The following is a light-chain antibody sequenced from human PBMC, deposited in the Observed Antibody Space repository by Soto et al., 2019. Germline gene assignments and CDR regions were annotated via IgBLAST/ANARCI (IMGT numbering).Light chain of an antibody. CDR3: QQTYIFPST. Sequence: DVEMTQSPSSLSASVGDRVTFTCRASQNINNYLNWYQQKPGTAPRLLIHGASTLQSGVPSRFSGGGSGTDFTLTITSLQPQDFETYSCQQTYIFPSTFGQGTKVEV. J-gene: IGKJ1*01. CDR2: GAS. V-gene: IGKV1-39*01. CDR1: QNINNY.